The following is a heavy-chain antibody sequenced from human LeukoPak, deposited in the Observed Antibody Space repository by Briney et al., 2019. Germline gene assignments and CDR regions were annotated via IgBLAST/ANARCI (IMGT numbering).Heavy chain of an antibody. CDR1: GFTFSSYS. CDR3: AKEDYYGSGSYYPLSDY. Sequence: GGSLRLSCAASGFTFSSYSMNWVRQAPGKGLEWVAVISYDGSNKYYADSVKGRFTISRDNSKNTLYLQMNSLRAEDTAVYYCAKEDYYGSGSYYPLSDYWGQGTLVTVSS. CDR2: ISYDGSNK. J-gene: IGHJ4*02. D-gene: IGHD3-10*01. V-gene: IGHV3-30*18.